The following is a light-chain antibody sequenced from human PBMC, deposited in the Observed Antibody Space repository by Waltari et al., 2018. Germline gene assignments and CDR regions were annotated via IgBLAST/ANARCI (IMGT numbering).Light chain of an antibody. CDR2: GAF. J-gene: IGKJ2*01. CDR1: QAISNN. CDR3: QQYNSYPYT. Sequence: DIQMTQSPSSLSASVGDTVTITCRASQAISNNLAWVQQKPGKGPKSLIYGAFNLQSGVPSRFSGSGSETDFTLTISRLQPEDFVTYYCQQYNSYPYTFGQGTRLEIK. V-gene: IGKV1-16*01.